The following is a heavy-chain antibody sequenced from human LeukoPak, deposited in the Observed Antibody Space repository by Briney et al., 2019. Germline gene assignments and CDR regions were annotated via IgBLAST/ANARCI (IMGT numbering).Heavy chain of an antibody. CDR2: IYDSGST. D-gene: IGHD6-13*01. V-gene: IGHV4-59*01. J-gene: IGHJ5*02. CDR1: GGSISSDY. Sequence: SETLSLTCTVSGGSISSDYWNWIRQPPGKGLEWIGYIYDSGSTNYNPSLKSRVTISVDMSKNQFSLKVSSVTAADTAVYYCARDYAGSSSWNWFDPWGQGTLVTVSP. CDR3: ARDYAGSSSWNWFDP.